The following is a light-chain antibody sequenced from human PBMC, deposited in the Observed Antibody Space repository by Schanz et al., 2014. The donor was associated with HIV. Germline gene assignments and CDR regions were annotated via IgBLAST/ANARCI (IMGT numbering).Light chain of an antibody. J-gene: IGLJ2*01. V-gene: IGLV1-40*01. CDR3: QSYDSSLRVVV. CDR1: NSNIGAGYD. CDR2: GNN. Sequence: QSVLTQPPSVSGAPGQRVTISCTGNNSNIGAGYDVHWYQQLPRGVPKLLIYGNNNRPSGVPDRFFGSKSGTSASLAISGLQSEDEADYYCQSYDSSLRVVVFGGGTKLTVL.